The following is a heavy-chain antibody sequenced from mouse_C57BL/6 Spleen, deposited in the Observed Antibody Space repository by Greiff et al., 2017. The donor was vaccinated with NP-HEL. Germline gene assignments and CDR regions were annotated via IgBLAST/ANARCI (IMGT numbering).Heavy chain of an antibody. CDR2: IWSGGST. CDR3: ARNDKSYFDY. J-gene: IGHJ2*01. V-gene: IGHV2-2*01. Sequence: VKLMESGPGLVQPSQSLSITCTVSGFSLTSYGVHWVRQSPGKGLEWLGVIWSGGSTDYNADFISRLSISKDNSKSQVFFKMNSLQADDTAIYYCARNDKSYFDYWGQGTTLTVSS. CDR1: GFSLTSYG.